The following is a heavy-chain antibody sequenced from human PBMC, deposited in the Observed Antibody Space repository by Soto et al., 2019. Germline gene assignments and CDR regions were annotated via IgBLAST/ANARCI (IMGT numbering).Heavy chain of an antibody. D-gene: IGHD5-12*01. Sequence: QVQLVESGGGVVQPGRSLRLSCAASGFTFSSYAMHWVRQAPGKGLEWVAVISYDGSNKYYADSVKGRFTISRDNSKNTLYLQMNSLRAEDTAVYYCARGTWIYGEQDYWGQGTLVTVSS. V-gene: IGHV3-30-3*01. CDR2: ISYDGSNK. J-gene: IGHJ4*02. CDR3: ARGTWIYGEQDY. CDR1: GFTFSSYA.